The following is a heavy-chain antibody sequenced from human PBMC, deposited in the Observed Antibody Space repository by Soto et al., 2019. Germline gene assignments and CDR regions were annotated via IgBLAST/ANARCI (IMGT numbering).Heavy chain of an antibody. CDR1: GFTFSDHY. CDR3: VRWATGAPGS. Sequence: EVQLVESGGGLVQPGGSLRLSCAASGFTFSDHYMDWVRQAPGRGLEWVGRTKNKAQSYTTEYATSVKGRFTVARDDSKNSCYLHRDSLKIDATADYYCVRWATGAPGSWSQGTLVNLS. J-gene: IGHJ5*02. D-gene: IGHD7-27*01. CDR2: TKNKAQSYTT. V-gene: IGHV3-72*01.